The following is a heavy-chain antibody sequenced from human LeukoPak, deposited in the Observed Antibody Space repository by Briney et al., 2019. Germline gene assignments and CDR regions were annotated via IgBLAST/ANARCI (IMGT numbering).Heavy chain of an antibody. CDR3: ARGEFPSRWAFDI. V-gene: IGHV4-61*02. CDR1: GGSISSGSYY. Sequence: SETLSLTCTVSGGSISSGSYYWSWIRQPAGKGLEWIGRIYTSGSTNYNPSLKSRVTISVDTSKNQFSLKLSSVTAADTAVYYCARGEFPSRWAFDIXXXGTMVTVSS. D-gene: IGHD3-10*01. CDR2: IYTSGST. J-gene: IGHJ3*02.